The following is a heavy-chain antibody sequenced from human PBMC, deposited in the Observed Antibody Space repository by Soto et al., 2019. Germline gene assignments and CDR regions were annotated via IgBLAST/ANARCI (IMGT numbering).Heavy chain of an antibody. CDR2: IYSGGST. J-gene: IGHJ6*02. V-gene: IGHV3-53*01. Sequence: GGSLRLSCAASGFTVSSNYMSWVRQAPGKGLEWVSVIYSGGSTYYADSVKGRFTISRDNSKNTLYLQMNSLRAEDTAVYYCAAGSPLHYGMDVWGQGTTVTVSS. CDR1: GFTVSSNY. CDR3: AAGSPLHYGMDV.